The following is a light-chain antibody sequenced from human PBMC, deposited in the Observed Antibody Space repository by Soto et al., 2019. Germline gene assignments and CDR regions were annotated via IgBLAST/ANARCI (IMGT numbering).Light chain of an antibody. J-gene: IGKJ1*01. CDR1: QTISSW. Sequence: DIQMTQSPSTLSGSVGDRVTIPCRASQTISSWLAWYQQKPGKAPKLLIYKASTLKSGVPSRFSGSGSGTECTLTISSLQPDDFATYYCQHYNSYSEAFGQGTKVELK. CDR3: QHYNSYSEA. V-gene: IGKV1-5*03. CDR2: KAS.